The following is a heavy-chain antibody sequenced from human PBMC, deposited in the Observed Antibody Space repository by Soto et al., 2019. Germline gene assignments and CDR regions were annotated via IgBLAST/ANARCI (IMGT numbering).Heavy chain of an antibody. CDR1: GYTFTGYY. CDR2: INPNSGGT. D-gene: IGHD3-22*01. J-gene: IGHJ4*02. Sequence: VASVKVSCKASGYTFTGYYMHWVRQAPGQGLEWMGWINPNSGGTNYAQKFQGWVTMTRDTSISTAYMELSRLRSDDTAVYYCARGGIYYYDSSGYYLEDYFDYWGQGTLVTVSS. V-gene: IGHV1-2*04. CDR3: ARGGIYYYDSSGYYLEDYFDY.